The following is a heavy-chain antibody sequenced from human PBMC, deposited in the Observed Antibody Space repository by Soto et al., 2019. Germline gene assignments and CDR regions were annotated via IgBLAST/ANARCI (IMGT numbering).Heavy chain of an antibody. D-gene: IGHD3-10*01. J-gene: IGHJ6*02. V-gene: IGHV1-69*01. CDR3: ARACRVPGGGDV. CDR1: EGTFSSYT. CDR2: IIPMFGTA. Sequence: QVQLVQSGAEVKKPGSSVKVSCKAYEGTFSSYTITCVRQAPGQGLEWMGGIIPMFGTANYAQKFQGRLTITADESTSTAYMELSSLRSDDTAIYYCARACRVPGGGDVWGQGTTVTVSS.